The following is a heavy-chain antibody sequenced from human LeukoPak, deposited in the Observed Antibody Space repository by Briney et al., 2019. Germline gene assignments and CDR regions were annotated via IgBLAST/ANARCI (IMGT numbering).Heavy chain of an antibody. D-gene: IGHD5-18*01. CDR1: GYTFTSYY. J-gene: IGHJ6*02. V-gene: IGHV1-46*01. CDR2: INPSGGST. Sequence: ASVKVSGKASGYTFTSYYMHWVRQAPGQGLEWMGIINPSGGSTRYAQKFQGRVTMTRDTPTSTVYMELSSLRSEDTAVYYCARDRVGEDTAMVTPEYYYYYYGMDVWGQGTTVTVSS. CDR3: ARDRVGEDTAMVTPEYYYYYYGMDV.